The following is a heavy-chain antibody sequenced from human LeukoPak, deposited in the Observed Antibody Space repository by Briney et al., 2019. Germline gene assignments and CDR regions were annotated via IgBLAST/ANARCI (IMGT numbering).Heavy chain of an antibody. CDR2: ISDDETYK. V-gene: IGHV3-30-3*01. D-gene: IGHD3-10*01. Sequence: GGSLRLSCAASGFTFNSYSMHWVRQAPGKGLEWVTAISDDETYKFYADSVKGRFTISRDNSKNTLYLQMNSLRAEDTAVYYCARDAYYFGSGGFDYWGQGTLVTVSS. J-gene: IGHJ4*02. CDR3: ARDAYYFGSGGFDY. CDR1: GFTFNSYS.